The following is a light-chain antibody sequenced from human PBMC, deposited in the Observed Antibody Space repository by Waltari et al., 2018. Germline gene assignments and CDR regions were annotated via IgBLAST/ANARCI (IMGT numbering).Light chain of an antibody. Sequence: SSELPQDPAVSVALGQTVRITCQGDSLRRYYASRSQQKPGQAPVLVIYGKNDRPSGIPDRFSGSSSENTASLTITGAQAEDEADYYCNSRDSSGNHHVVFGGGTKLTVL. J-gene: IGLJ2*01. CDR3: NSRDSSGNHHVV. V-gene: IGLV3-19*01. CDR1: SLRRYY. CDR2: GKN.